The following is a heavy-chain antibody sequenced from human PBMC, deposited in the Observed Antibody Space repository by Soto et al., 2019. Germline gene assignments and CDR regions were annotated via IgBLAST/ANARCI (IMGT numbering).Heavy chain of an antibody. J-gene: IGHJ3*02. CDR3: ARDLVVVVAAMPNDAFDI. Sequence: EVQLVESGGGLVQPGGSLRLSCAASGFTFSSYSMNWVRQAPGKGLEWVSYISSSSSTIYYADSVKGRFTISRENAKNSLYLQMNSLRAEDTAVYYCARDLVVVVAAMPNDAFDIWGQGTMVTVSS. V-gene: IGHV3-48*01. CDR1: GFTFSSYS. CDR2: ISSSSSTI. D-gene: IGHD2-15*01.